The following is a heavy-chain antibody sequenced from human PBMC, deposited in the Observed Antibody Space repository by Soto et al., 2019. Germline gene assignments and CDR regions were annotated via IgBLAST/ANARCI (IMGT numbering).Heavy chain of an antibody. D-gene: IGHD2-2*01. Sequence: QVQLQESGPGLVKPSQTLSLTCSVSGGSISSDGYYWSWVRQHPGKGLEWIGYISNSGRTYFHPSLMSRLTISLDTSKNNFSLKLSSVTAAGTAVYYCARGRNIVLDSSTSGFDFGGQGTLVAVSS. CDR3: ARGRNIVLDSSTSGFDF. CDR1: GGSISSDGYY. J-gene: IGHJ4*02. CDR2: ISNSGRT. V-gene: IGHV4-31*02.